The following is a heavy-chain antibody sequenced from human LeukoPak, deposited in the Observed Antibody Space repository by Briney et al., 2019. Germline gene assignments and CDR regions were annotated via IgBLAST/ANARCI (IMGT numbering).Heavy chain of an antibody. CDR3: ARGGIAARPYYYYYGMDV. J-gene: IGHJ6*02. D-gene: IGHD6-6*01. CDR2: ISAYNGNT. V-gene: IGHV1-18*01. CDR1: GYTFTSYG. Sequence: GASVKVSCKASGYTFTSYGISWVRQAPGQGLEWMGWISAYNGNTNYAQKLQGRVTMTTDTSTSTAYMELRSLRSDDTAVYYCARGGIAARPYYYYYGMDVWGQGTTVTVSS.